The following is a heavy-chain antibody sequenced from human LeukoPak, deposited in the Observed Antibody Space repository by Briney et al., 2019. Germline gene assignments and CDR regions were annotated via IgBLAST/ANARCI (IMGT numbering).Heavy chain of an antibody. CDR3: AREHAGVSAFDI. J-gene: IGHJ3*02. D-gene: IGHD3-10*01. CDR1: GFTFSSSA. Sequence: GGSLRLSCAASGFTFSSSAMNWVRQAPGKGLEWVSAIDGSGGSTYYADSVKGRFTISRDNSKDTLYLQMNSLRAEDTAVYYCAREHAGVSAFDIWGQGTMVTVSS. CDR2: IDGSGGST. V-gene: IGHV3-23*01.